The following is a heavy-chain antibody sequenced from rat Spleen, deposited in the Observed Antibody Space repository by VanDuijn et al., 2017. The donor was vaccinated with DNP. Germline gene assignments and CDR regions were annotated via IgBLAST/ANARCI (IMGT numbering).Heavy chain of an antibody. D-gene: IGHD1-3*01. CDR3: ARVGGYGSYFDF. V-gene: IGHV4-2*01. CDR2: INKDSNTI. CDR1: GFNFNDYW. J-gene: IGHJ2*01. Sequence: EVKLVESGGGLVQPGRSLKLSCAASGFNFNDYWMCWVRQAPGKGLEGIGEINKDSNTINYTPSLKDKFTLSRDNAKDTLYLQMSKLGSEDTAIYYCARVGGYGSYFDFWGQGVMVTVSS.